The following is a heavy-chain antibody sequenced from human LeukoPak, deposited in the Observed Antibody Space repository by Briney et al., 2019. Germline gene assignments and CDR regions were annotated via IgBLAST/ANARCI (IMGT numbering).Heavy chain of an antibody. J-gene: IGHJ5*02. CDR3: ARGPYYDILTGYVRGFDP. CDR2: IYSGGST. Sequence: PGGSLRLSCAASGFTVSSNYMSWVRQAPGKGLEWVSVIYSGGSTYYADSVKGRFTISRDNSKNTLYLQMNSLRAEDTAVYYCARGPYYDILTGYVRGFDPWGQETLVTVSS. V-gene: IGHV3-66*01. CDR1: GFTVSSNY. D-gene: IGHD3-9*01.